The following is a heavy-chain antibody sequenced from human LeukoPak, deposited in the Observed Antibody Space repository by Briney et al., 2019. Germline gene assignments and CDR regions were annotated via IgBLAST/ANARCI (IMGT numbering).Heavy chain of an antibody. CDR2: IKQDGSEK. D-gene: IGHD6-13*01. V-gene: IGHV3-7*01. CDR1: GLTFSSYW. Sequence: GSLRLSCAASGLTFSSYWMTWVRQAPGKGLEWVANIKQDGSEKYYVDSVKGRFTISRDNAKNSLYLQMNSLRAEDTAVYYCARRIAAAGRPLDPWGQGTLVTVSS. CDR3: ARRIAAAGRPLDP. J-gene: IGHJ5*02.